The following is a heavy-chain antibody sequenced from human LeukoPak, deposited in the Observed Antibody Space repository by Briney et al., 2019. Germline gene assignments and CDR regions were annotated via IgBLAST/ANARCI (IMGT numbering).Heavy chain of an antibody. CDR3: ARYYGSDSYYFDY. D-gene: IGHD3-10*01. CDR1: GGSINSRGYY. V-gene: IGHV4-61*05. CDR2: IYYSGST. J-gene: IGHJ4*02. Sequence: PSETLSLTCTVSGGSINSRGYYWGWIRQPPGKGLEWIGYIYYSGSTNYNPSLQSRVTISVDTPKNQFSLKLSSVTAADTAVYYCARYYGSDSYYFDYWGQGTLVTVSS.